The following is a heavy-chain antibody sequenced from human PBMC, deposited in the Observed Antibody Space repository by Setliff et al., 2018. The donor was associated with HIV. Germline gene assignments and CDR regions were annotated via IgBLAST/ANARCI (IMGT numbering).Heavy chain of an antibody. CDR2: IYSTGST. V-gene: IGHV4-59*11. J-gene: IGHJ4*02. CDR1: GPSINIHY. D-gene: IGHD4-17*01. CDR3: AKGAGFYGDYTFDH. Sequence: SETLSLTCTVSGPSINIHYWSWIRQSPRKGFEWIGYIYSTGSTNYNPSLQSRVTISMVASRNQLSLKVTSVTAADTAVYYCAKGAGFYGDYTFDHWGQGRQVTVSS.